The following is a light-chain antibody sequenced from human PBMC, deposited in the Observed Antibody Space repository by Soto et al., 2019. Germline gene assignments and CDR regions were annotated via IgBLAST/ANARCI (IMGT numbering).Light chain of an antibody. CDR2: AAS. J-gene: IGKJ3*01. CDR1: QSVSSSY. CDR3: QQYANSPLT. Sequence: EIVLTQSPGTLSLSPGEGATLSCRASQSVSSSYLAWYQQKSGQAPRLLIYAASSRATGIPDRFSGSGSGKNFTLTISRLEPEDFAVYYCQQYANSPLTFGPGTKVDIK. V-gene: IGKV3-20*01.